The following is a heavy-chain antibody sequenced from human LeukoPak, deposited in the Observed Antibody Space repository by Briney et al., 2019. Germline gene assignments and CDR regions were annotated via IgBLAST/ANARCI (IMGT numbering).Heavy chain of an antibody. V-gene: IGHV3-43*01. J-gene: IGHJ4*02. CDR1: GFTFDDYT. CDR2: ISWDGGST. D-gene: IGHD6-19*01. CDR3: ARDLSVAGTDY. Sequence: GGSLRLSCAASGFTFDDYTMHWVRQAPGKGLEWVSLISWDGGSTYYADSVKGRFTISRDNSKNTLYLQMNSLRAEDTAVYYCARDLSVAGTDYWGQGTLVTVSS.